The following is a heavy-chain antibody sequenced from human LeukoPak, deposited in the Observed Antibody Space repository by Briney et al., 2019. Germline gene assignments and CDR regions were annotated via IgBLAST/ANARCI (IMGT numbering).Heavy chain of an antibody. D-gene: IGHD4-17*01. V-gene: IGHV4-59*01. J-gene: IGHJ3*02. Sequence: SETLSPTCTVSGGSISSYYWSWIRQPPGKGLEWIGYIYYSGSTNYNPSLKSRVTISVDTSKNQSSLKLSSVTAADTAVYYCARDHYEYDAFDIWGQGTMVTVSS. CDR1: GGSISSYY. CDR2: IYYSGST. CDR3: ARDHYEYDAFDI.